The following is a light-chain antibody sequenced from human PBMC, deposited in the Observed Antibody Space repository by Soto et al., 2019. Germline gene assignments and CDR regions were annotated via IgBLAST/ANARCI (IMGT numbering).Light chain of an antibody. J-gene: IGLJ2*01. Sequence: QSVLTQPPSASGTPGQRVTISCSGSSSNIGSNYVYWYQQLPGTAPKLLIYRNNQRPSGVPDRFSGSKSGTSASLAISWLRSEDEADYYCAAWDDSLSGRVVFGGGTKLTVL. V-gene: IGLV1-47*01. CDR1: SSNIGSNY. CDR3: AAWDDSLSGRVV. CDR2: RNN.